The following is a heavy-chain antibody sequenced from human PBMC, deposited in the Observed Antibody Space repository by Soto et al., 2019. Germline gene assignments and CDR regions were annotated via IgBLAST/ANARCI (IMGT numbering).Heavy chain of an antibody. CDR2: MNPNNNNT. V-gene: IGHV1-8*01. CDR3: ARGPHPYFNDY. D-gene: IGHD2-8*01. J-gene: IGHJ4*02. CDR1: GYTFTSYD. Sequence: QVQLVQSGAEVKKPGASVKVSCKASGYTFTSYDINWVRQATGQGHERTGWMNPNNNNTGYAQKFQGRVTLTRNTSISTAYMELSSLGSEDTAVYYCARGPHPYFNDYWGQGTLVTVSS.